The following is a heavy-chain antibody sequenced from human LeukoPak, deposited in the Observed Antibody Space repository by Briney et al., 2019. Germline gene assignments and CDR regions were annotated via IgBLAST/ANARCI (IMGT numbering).Heavy chain of an antibody. CDR2: INQDGSEK. V-gene: IGHV3-7*02. CDR3: ARVIGIAAAGTGVFDY. CDR1: GVTFSSYW. Sequence: GSLRLSCADSGVTFSSYWMTWVRQAPGKGLEWVANINQDGSEKNYVDSVKGRFTISRDNAKNSLHLQMNSLRAEDTAVYYCARVIGIAAAGTGVFDYWGQGTLVTVSS. J-gene: IGHJ4*02. D-gene: IGHD6-13*01.